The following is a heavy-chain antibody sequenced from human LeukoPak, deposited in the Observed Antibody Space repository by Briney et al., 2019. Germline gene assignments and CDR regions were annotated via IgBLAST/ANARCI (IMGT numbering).Heavy chain of an antibody. V-gene: IGHV3-23*01. CDR3: ATNNDFWSGLDH. CDR1: GFTFSSYA. CDR2: ISGSGGST. J-gene: IGHJ4*02. D-gene: IGHD3-3*01. Sequence: GGSLRLSCAASGFTFSSYAMSWVRQAPGKGLEWVSAISGSGGSTYYADSVKGRLTISRDNSKNTLYLQMNSLRAEDTAVYYCATNNDFWSGLDHWGQGTLVTVSS.